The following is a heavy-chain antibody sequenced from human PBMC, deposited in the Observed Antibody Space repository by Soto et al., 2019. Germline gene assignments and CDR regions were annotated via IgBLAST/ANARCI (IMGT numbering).Heavy chain of an antibody. D-gene: IGHD6-6*01. Sequence: EVQLLESGGALVQPGGSLRLSCAASGFTFSSNAMTWVRQAPGKGLESVSAISSSGGNTYDADSVKGRFTISRDNSKNTVYLQMNSVRAEDTAVYYCAKGARPFEYWGQGTLVTVSS. CDR2: ISSSGGNT. J-gene: IGHJ4*02. CDR3: AKGARPFEY. CDR1: GFTFSSNA. V-gene: IGHV3-23*01.